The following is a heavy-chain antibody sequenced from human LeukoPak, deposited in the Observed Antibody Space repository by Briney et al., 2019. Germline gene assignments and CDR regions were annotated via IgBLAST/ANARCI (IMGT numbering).Heavy chain of an antibody. CDR2: ISRNGGNT. CDR1: GFTFSSYA. J-gene: IGHJ3*02. V-gene: IGHV3-64*01. CDR3: ARERAAEQGLVTPPGSGAFDI. D-gene: IGHD6-19*01. Sequence: PGGSLRLSCAASGFTFSSYAMHWVRQAPGKGLEYVSAISRNGGNTYYANSVKGRFTISRDNSKNTLYLQMGSLRAEDMAVYYCARERAAEQGLVTPPGSGAFDIWGQGTMVTVSS.